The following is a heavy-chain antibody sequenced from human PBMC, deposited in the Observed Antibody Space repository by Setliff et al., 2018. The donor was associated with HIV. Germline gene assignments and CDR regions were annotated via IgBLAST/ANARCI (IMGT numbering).Heavy chain of an antibody. CDR2: VSVYNGNT. CDR1: GYSFTFYG. J-gene: IGHJ3*02. V-gene: IGHV1-18*04. D-gene: IGHD3-10*01. CDR3: ATPGVGAGAFDI. Sequence: ASVKVSCKASGYSFTFYGLHWVRQAPGQGLEWMGWVSVYNGNTKYAENFQDRLTLTTDASTGTGFMELRVLRSDATAVYYCATPGVGAGAFDIWGRGTMVTVSS.